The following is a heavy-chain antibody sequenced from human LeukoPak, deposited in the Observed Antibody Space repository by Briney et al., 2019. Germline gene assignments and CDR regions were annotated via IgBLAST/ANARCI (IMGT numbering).Heavy chain of an antibody. J-gene: IGHJ4*02. V-gene: IGHV4-39*01. CDR2: IHYSGTT. CDR3: ARRTTESYSDY. CDR1: GGSISDGTYY. Sequence: SETLSLTCTVSGGSISDGTYYWGWIRQPPGKGLEWIGTIHYSGTTHYNRSLKSRVTLSVDTSKNQFSLRLSSVTAADTAVYYCARRTTESYSDYRGQGTLVTVST. D-gene: IGHD1-1*01.